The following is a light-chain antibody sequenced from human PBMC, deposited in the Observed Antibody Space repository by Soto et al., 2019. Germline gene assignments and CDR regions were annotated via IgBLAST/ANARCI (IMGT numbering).Light chain of an antibody. J-gene: IGLJ2*01. V-gene: IGLV1-40*01. CDR1: SFNIGAGYD. Sequence: QPVLTQPPSVSGAPGQRVTISCTGSSFNIGAGYDVHWYQQLPGTAPKLLIHGNSNRPSGVPDRFSGSKSGTSASLAITGLQAEDEAEYYCQSYDSSLSAVVFGGGTKLTVL. CDR3: QSYDSSLSAVV. CDR2: GNS.